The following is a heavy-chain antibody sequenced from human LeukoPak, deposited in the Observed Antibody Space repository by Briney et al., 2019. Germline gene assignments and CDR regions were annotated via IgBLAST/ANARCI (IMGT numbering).Heavy chain of an antibody. D-gene: IGHD3-16*01. CDR3: AKGLRTGVGPYMGYHYYMDV. CDR1: GFTFSSYG. Sequence: PGGSLRLSCAASGFTFSSYGMHWVRQAPGKGLEWVAFIRYDGSDKYYADSVKGRFTISRDNPKNTLYLQMNSLRAEDTAVYYCAKGLRTGVGPYMGYHYYMDVWGKGATVTVSS. J-gene: IGHJ6*03. V-gene: IGHV3-30*02. CDR2: IRYDGSDK.